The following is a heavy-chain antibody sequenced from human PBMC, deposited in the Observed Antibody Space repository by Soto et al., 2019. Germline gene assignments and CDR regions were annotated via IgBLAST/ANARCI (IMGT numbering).Heavy chain of an antibody. Sequence: GGSLRLSCAASGFTFSSYWMHWVRQAPGKGLVWVSRINSDGSSTSYADSVKGRFTISRDNAKNTLYLQMNSLRAEDTAVYYCARVGCYDSSGPSPSPDAFDIWGQGTMVTVSS. CDR2: INSDGSST. J-gene: IGHJ3*02. CDR3: ARVGCYDSSGPSPSPDAFDI. D-gene: IGHD3-22*01. CDR1: GFTFSSYW. V-gene: IGHV3-74*01.